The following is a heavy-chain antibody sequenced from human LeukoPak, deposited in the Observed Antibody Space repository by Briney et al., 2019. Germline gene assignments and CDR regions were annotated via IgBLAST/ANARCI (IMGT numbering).Heavy chain of an antibody. CDR2: IYPSGTT. CDR1: GGSISSGSYY. J-gene: IGHJ5*02. CDR3: ARAYSSSWYFNRFDP. D-gene: IGHD6-13*01. V-gene: IGHV4-39*07. Sequence: SQTLSLTCTVSGGSISSGSYYWGWIRQPPGKGLEWIGNIYPSGTTYYNPSLKTRVTISVDTSKNQFSLKLSSVTAADTAVYFCARAYSSSWYFNRFDPWGQGTLVTVSS.